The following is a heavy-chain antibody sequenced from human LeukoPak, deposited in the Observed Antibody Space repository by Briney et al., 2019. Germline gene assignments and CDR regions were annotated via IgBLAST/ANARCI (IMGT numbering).Heavy chain of an antibody. CDR3: AKEPYDFWSGPHLYYFDY. CDR2: ISGDGGST. V-gene: IGHV3-43*02. Sequence: GGSLRPSCAASGFTFDDYAMHWVRQAPGKGLEWVSLISGDGGSTYYADSVKGRFTISRDNSKNSLYLQMNSLRTEDTALYYCAKEPYDFWSGPHLYYFDYWGRGTLVTVSS. D-gene: IGHD3-3*01. CDR1: GFTFDDYA. J-gene: IGHJ4*02.